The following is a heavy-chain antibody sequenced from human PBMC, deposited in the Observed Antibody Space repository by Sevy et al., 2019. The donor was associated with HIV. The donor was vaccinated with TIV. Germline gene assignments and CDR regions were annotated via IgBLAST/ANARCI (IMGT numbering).Heavy chain of an antibody. CDR2: IRASGDTT. CDR1: GFTFSTYA. D-gene: IGHD3-22*01. V-gene: IGHV3-23*01. Sequence: GGSLRLSCAASGFTFSTYAMSGFRQAPGKGLEGVSAIRASGDTTYYADSVKGRFTISRDKSESTLYLQMNSLRAEDTAIYYCTNHYDTGGRLDYFDYWGQGTLVTVSS. J-gene: IGHJ4*02. CDR3: TNHYDTGGRLDYFDY.